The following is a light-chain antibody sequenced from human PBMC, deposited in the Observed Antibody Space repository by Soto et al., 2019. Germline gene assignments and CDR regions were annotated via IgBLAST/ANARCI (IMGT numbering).Light chain of an antibody. J-gene: IGKJ5*01. V-gene: IGKV3-11*01. CDR3: QQRSNWPRT. CDR2: DAS. CDR1: QSVTSNY. Sequence: EIVLTQSPGTLSLSPGERVTLSCRASQSVTSNYLAWYQQKPGQAPRLLIYDASNRATGIPARFSGSGSGTDFTLTISSLEPEDFAVYYCQQRSNWPRTFGQGTRLEIK.